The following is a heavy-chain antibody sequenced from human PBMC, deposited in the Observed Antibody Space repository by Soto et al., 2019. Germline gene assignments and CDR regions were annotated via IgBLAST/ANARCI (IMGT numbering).Heavy chain of an antibody. CDR3: ARDRYSYGLTSDY. D-gene: IGHD5-18*01. Sequence: PSETLSLSCTVSGGSISSYYWSWIRQPPGKGLEWIGYIYYSGSTNYNPSLKSRVTISVDTSKNQFSLKLSSVTAADTAVYYCARDRYSYGLTSDYWGQGTLVTVSS. V-gene: IGHV4-59*01. CDR2: IYYSGST. J-gene: IGHJ4*02. CDR1: GGSISSYY.